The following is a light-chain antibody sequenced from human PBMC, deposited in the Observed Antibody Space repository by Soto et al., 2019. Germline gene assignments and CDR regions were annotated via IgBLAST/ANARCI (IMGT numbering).Light chain of an antibody. CDR1: QSVLYSSNNKNY. J-gene: IGKJ5*01. V-gene: IGKV4-1*01. CDR2: WAS. Sequence: DIVMTQSPDSLAVSLGEGATINCKSSQSVLYSSNNKNYLAWYQQKPGQPPKLLISWASTREFGVPDRFSGSGSGTDFTLTISSLQAEDVAVYYCQQYYSTPITSGQGTRLEIK. CDR3: QQYYSTPIT.